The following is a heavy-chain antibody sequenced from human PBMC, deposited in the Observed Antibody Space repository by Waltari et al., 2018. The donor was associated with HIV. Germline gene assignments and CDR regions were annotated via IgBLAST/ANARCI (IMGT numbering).Heavy chain of an antibody. D-gene: IGHD6-19*01. CDR2: INHSGTT. J-gene: IGHJ4*02. V-gene: IGHV4-34*02. CDR1: GGSFSNYY. Sequence: QVQLQQWGAGLLKPSETLSLTCAVYGGSFSNYYWTWIRQTRGKGLQWIGEINHSGTTDYNPSLKSRLTMSIDTSKSQFSLKLSSVTAADTGIYYCARHRFMRGNSGWYFLYWGQGTQVTVSS. CDR3: ARHRFMRGNSGWYFLY.